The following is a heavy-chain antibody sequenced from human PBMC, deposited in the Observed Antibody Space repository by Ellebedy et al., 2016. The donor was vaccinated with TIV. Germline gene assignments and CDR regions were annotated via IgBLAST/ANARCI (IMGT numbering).Heavy chain of an antibody. J-gene: IGHJ4*02. CDR3: ARDPIFDY. CDR1: GFTFRGYW. V-gene: IGHV3-7*01. Sequence: GESLKISCAASGFTFRGYWMNWVRQAPGKGLEWVATVSQDESEKYVADSVKGRFAISRDNSKNTLYLQMNSLRAEDTAVYYCARDPIFDYWGQGTLVTVSS. CDR2: VSQDESEK.